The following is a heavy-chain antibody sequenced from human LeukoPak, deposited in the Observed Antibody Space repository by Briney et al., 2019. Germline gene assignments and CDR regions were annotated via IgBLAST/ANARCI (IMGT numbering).Heavy chain of an antibody. CDR3: ARHSYSGYVRFDY. V-gene: IGHV4-59*08. J-gene: IGHJ4*02. CDR1: GGSISSYY. CDR2: IYYSGST. D-gene: IGHD5-12*01. Sequence: SETLSLTCTVSGGSISSYYWSWIRQPPGKGLEWIGYIYYSGSTNYNPSLKSRVTISVDTSKNQFSLKLSSVTAADTAVYYCARHSYSGYVRFDYWGQGTLVTVSS.